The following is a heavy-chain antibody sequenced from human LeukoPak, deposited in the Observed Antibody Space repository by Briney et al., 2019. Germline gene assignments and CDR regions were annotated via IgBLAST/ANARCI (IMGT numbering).Heavy chain of an antibody. CDR3: ARLLGIPY. J-gene: IGHJ4*02. CDR1: GVSISSSSYY. V-gene: IGHV4-39*01. Sequence: PSETLSLTCTVSGVSISSSSYYWGWIRQPPGKGLEWIGSIYYSGSTYYNPSLKSRVTISVDTSKNQFSLKLSSVTAADTAVYYCARLLGIPYWGQGTLVTVSS. CDR2: IYYSGST. D-gene: IGHD7-27*01.